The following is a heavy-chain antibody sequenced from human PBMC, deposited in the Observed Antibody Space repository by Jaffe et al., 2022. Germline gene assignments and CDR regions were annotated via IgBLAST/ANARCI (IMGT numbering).Heavy chain of an antibody. CDR3: AKMGGGYDFWSGSGTMAYFDY. Sequence: EVQLLESGGGLVQPGGSLRLSCAASGFTFSSYAMSWVRQAPGKGLEWVSAISGSGGSTYYADSVKGRFTISRDNSKNTLYLQMNSLRAEDTAVYYCAKMGGGYDFWSGSGTMAYFDYWGQGTLVTVSS. CDR1: GFTFSSYA. D-gene: IGHD3-3*01. CDR2: ISGSGGST. V-gene: IGHV3-23*01. J-gene: IGHJ4*02.